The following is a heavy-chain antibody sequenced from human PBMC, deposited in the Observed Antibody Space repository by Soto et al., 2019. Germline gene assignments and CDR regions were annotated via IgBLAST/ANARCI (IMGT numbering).Heavy chain of an antibody. CDR1: GGSISSSSYY. J-gene: IGHJ4*02. CDR3: ARQPNKYSSSRYLGMEFGY. CDR2: IYYSGST. D-gene: IGHD6-13*01. V-gene: IGHV4-39*01. Sequence: SETLSLTCTVSGGSISSSSYYWGWMRQPPGKGLEWIGSIYYSGSTYYNPSLKSRVTISVDTSKNQFSMKLSSVTAADTAVYYCARQPNKYSSSRYLGMEFGYWGPGTLVTVSS.